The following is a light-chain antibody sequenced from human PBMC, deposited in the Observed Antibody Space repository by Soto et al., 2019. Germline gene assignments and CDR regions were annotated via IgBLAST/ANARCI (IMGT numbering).Light chain of an antibody. J-gene: IGKJ1*01. CDR3: QQYRSWPRT. CDR1: QSGDMH. Sequence: IVLTRSPGTLSLSPGERTTLSSRATQSGDMHLAWYPQKPGQACRLLMYGASTRATDMPGRFSGRGAGAEFTLTISSLQSEDFAVYYCQQYRSWPRTFGQGTKVDIK. V-gene: IGKV3-15*01. CDR2: GAS.